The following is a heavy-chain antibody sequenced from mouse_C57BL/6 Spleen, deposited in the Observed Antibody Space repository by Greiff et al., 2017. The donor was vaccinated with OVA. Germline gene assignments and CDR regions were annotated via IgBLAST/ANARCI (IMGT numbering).Heavy chain of an antibody. CDR1: GYTFTSYW. J-gene: IGHJ1*03. D-gene: IGHD4-1*01. V-gene: IGHV1-69*01. Sequence: VQLQQPGAELVMPGASVKLSCKASGYTFTSYWMHWVKQRPGQGLEWIGEIDPSDSYTNYNQKFKGKSTLTVDKSSSTAYMPLSSLTSEDSAVYYCARWDRYFDVWGTGTTVTVSS. CDR3: ARWDRYFDV. CDR2: IDPSDSYT.